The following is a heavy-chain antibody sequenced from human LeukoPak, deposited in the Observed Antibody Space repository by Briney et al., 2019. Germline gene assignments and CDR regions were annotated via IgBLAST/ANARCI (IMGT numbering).Heavy chain of an antibody. CDR3: ARFSDYYGSGSGLDV. J-gene: IGHJ6*02. D-gene: IGHD3-10*01. CDR2: INPNSGGT. V-gene: IGHV1-2*02. CDR1: GYTFTGYY. Sequence: ASVKVSCKASGYTFTGYYMHWVRQAPGQGLEWMGWINPNSGGTNYAQKFQGRVTMTRDTSISTAYMELSRLRSDDTAVYYCARFSDYYGSGSGLDVWGQGTTVTVSS.